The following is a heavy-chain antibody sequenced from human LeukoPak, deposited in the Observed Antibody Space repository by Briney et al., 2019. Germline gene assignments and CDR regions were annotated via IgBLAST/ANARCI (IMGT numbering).Heavy chain of an antibody. Sequence: SETLSLTCTVSGGSISSYYWSWIRQPAGKGLEWIGRIYTSGSTNYNPSLKSRVTMSVDTPKNQFSLKLSSVTAADTAVYYCAKGSIAARPSYYYYYMDVWGKGTTVTVSS. J-gene: IGHJ6*03. CDR1: GGSISSYY. CDR2: IYTSGST. CDR3: AKGSIAARPSYYYYYMDV. V-gene: IGHV4-4*07. D-gene: IGHD6-6*01.